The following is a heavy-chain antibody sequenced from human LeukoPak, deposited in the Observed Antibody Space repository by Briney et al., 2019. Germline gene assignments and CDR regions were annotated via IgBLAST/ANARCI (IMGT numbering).Heavy chain of an antibody. J-gene: IGHJ5*02. CDR1: GGTYSSYA. D-gene: IGHD2-2*01. V-gene: IGHV1-69*01. CDR3: ARGGDIVVVPAASNWFDP. CDR2: IIPIFGTA. Sequence: SVKVSCKASGGTYSSYAISWVRQAPGQGLEWMGGIIPIFGTANYAQKFQGRVTITADESTSTAYMELSSLRSEDTAVYYCARGGDIVVVPAASNWFDPWGQGTLVTVSS.